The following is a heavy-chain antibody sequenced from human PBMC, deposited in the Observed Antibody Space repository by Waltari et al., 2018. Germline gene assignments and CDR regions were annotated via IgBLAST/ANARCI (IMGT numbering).Heavy chain of an antibody. CDR2: IYHSGST. D-gene: IGHD2-15*01. V-gene: IGHV4-38-2*01. J-gene: IGHJ4*02. CDR1: GYSISSGYY. Sequence: QVQLQESGPGLVKPSETLSLTCAVSGYSISSGYYWGWIRQPPGKGLEWIGSIYHSGSTYYNPALKSRVTISVDTSKNQFSLKLSSVTAADTAVYYCARIEVANLDYWGQGTLVTVSS. CDR3: ARIEVANLDY.